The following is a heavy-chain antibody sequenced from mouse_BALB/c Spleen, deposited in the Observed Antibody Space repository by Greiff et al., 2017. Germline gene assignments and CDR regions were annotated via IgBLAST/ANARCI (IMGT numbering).Heavy chain of an antibody. CDR3: ARYLHYGSYYYAMDY. CDR2: ISYSGST. V-gene: IGHV3-8*02. J-gene: IGHJ4*01. D-gene: IGHD1-1*01. Sequence: DVKLVESGPSLVKPSQTLSLTCSVTGDSITSGYWNWIRKFPGNKLEYMGYISYSGSTYYNPSLKSRISITRDTSKNQYYLQLNSVTTEDTATYYCARYLHYGSYYYAMDYWGQGTSVTVSS. CDR1: GDSITSGY.